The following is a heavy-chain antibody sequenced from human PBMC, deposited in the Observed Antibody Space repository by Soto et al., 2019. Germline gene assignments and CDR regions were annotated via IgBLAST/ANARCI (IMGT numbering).Heavy chain of an antibody. V-gene: IGHV3-9*01. CDR1: GFTFDDYA. CDR3: AKDMLRMVRGVLSFDY. Sequence: GGSLRLSCAASGFTFDDYAMHWVRQAPGKGLEWVSGISWNSGSIGYADSVKGRFTISRDNAKNSLYLQMNSLRAEDTALYYCAKDMLRMVRGVLSFDYWGQGTLVTVSS. J-gene: IGHJ4*02. D-gene: IGHD3-10*01. CDR2: ISWNSGSI.